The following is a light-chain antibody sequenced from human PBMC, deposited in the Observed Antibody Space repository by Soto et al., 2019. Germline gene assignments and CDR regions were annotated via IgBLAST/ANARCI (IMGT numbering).Light chain of an antibody. J-gene: IGKJ2*01. CDR2: GAS. CDR3: HQYHDSHTNT. V-gene: IGKV3-20*01. Sequence: VLPQSPDTLSLSPGDRATISCRASQSVRSTFFAWYQQPPGQAPRLLIYGASIRAAGIPEWFSGSAAGTEFSHPISSLEPADSAVYYCHQYHDSHTNTFGQGTKLQIK. CDR1: QSVRSTF.